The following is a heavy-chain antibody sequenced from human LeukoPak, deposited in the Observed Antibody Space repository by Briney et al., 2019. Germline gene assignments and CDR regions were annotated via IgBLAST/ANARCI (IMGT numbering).Heavy chain of an antibody. Sequence: SETLSHTCTVSDYSISSGYYWGWIRQPPGKGLECIGSIYHSGSTYYNPSLKSRVTISVDTSKNQFSLKLSSVTAADTAVYYCARGTYYYDSSGSEPFDYWGQGTLVTVSS. D-gene: IGHD3-22*01. CDR3: ARGTYYYDSSGSEPFDY. J-gene: IGHJ4*02. CDR2: IYHSGST. V-gene: IGHV4-38-2*02. CDR1: DYSISSGYY.